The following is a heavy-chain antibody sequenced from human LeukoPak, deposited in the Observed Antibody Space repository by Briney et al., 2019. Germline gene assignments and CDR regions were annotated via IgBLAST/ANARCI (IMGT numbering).Heavy chain of an antibody. CDR3: ARDRRVVAAAGTWFDP. CDR1: GYTFTSYG. J-gene: IGHJ5*02. D-gene: IGHD6-13*01. V-gene: IGHV1-18*01. CDR2: ISAYNGNT. Sequence: GASVKVSCKASGYTFTSYGISWVRQAPGQGLEWMGWISAYNGNTNYAQKLQGRVTMTTDTSTSTAYMELRSLRSDDTAVYYCARDRRVVAAAGTWFDPWGQGTLVTVSS.